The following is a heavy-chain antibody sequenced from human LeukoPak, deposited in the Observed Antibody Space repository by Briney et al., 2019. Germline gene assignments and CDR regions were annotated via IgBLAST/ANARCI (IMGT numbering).Heavy chain of an antibody. CDR2: ISDTGAGT. Sequence: GGSLRLSCAASGFTFSDYAMSWVRQAPGKGLEWVSTISDTGAGTYYADSVKGRFTISRDNSKNTLYLQMNSLRAEDTAVYYCARDPKLESLDYWGQGTLVTVSS. V-gene: IGHV3-23*01. D-gene: IGHD1-1*01. CDR1: GFTFSDYA. CDR3: ARDPKLESLDY. J-gene: IGHJ4*02.